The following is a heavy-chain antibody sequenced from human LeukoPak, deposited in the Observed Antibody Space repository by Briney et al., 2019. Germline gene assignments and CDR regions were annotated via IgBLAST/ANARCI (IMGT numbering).Heavy chain of an antibody. CDR2: IYHSGST. CDR1: GYSISSGYY. D-gene: IGHD3-3*01. Sequence: PSETLSLTCAVSGYSISSGYYWGWIRQPPGKGLEWIGSIYHSGSTYYNPSLKSRVTISVDTSKNQFSLKLSSVTAADTAVYYCARADKIYGVNAFDIWGQGTMVTVSS. J-gene: IGHJ3*02. CDR3: ARADKIYGVNAFDI. V-gene: IGHV4-38-2*01.